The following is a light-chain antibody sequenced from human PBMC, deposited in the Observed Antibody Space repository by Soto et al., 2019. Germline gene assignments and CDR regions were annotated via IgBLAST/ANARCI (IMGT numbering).Light chain of an antibody. J-gene: IGKJ4*01. V-gene: IGKV3-11*01. CDR3: QQRSYWPLT. Sequence: EIVLTQSPATLSLSPGERATLSCRASQSVSSFLAWYQQKPGQAPRLLIYDASNKATGIPARFSGSGSGTDFTLTINSLEPEDLAVYYCQQRSYWPLTFGGGTKVDIK. CDR1: QSVSSF. CDR2: DAS.